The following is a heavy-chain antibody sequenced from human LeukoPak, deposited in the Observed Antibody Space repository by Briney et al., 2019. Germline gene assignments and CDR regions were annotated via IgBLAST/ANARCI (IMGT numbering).Heavy chain of an antibody. Sequence: ASVKVSCKASGYTFTGYYMHWVRQAHGQGLEWMGWINPNSGGTNYAQKFQGRVTMTRDTSISTAYMELSRLRSDDTAVYYCARAIAAAAIPFDYWGQGTLVTVSS. V-gene: IGHV1-2*02. D-gene: IGHD6-13*01. CDR3: ARAIAAAAIPFDY. CDR2: INPNSGGT. CDR1: GYTFTGYY. J-gene: IGHJ4*02.